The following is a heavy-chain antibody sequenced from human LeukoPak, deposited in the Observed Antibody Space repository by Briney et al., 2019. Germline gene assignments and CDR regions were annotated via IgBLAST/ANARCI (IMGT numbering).Heavy chain of an antibody. V-gene: IGHV3-30*03. CDR3: ARGRPHGNDY. J-gene: IGHJ4*02. D-gene: IGHD4-23*01. CDR2: ILYDGSNK. CDR1: GFTFSSYG. Sequence: GGSLRLSCVASGFTFSSYGMHWVRQAPGKGLEWVAVILYDGSNKYNADSVKGRFTISRDTSKNTLYLQMSSLRAEDTAVYYCARGRPHGNDYWGQGTLVTVSS.